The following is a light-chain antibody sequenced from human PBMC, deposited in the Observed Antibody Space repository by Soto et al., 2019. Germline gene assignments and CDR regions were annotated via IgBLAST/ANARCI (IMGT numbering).Light chain of an antibody. V-gene: IGKV3-20*01. J-gene: IGKJ1*01. CDR3: LQYGDSSWT. CDR1: QSVSRNY. Sequence: ESELTQSPNTLSLSPGERATLSCRTSQSVSRNYLAWSQQKPGQAPRLLVYGVSNRATGIPDRFSGSGSGTEFTLTISRLEPEDCAVYFCLQYGDSSWTFGQGTKVDIK. CDR2: GVS.